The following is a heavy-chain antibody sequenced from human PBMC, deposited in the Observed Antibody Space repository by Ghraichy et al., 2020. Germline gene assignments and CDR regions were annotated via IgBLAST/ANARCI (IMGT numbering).Heavy chain of an antibody. Sequence: SETLSLTCTVSGGSFSSSNHYWVWIRQPPGKGLEWVGSFYYNGDTYSNPSLKSRVTISVDTSKNHFSLRLTSVTAADTAVYCCARRCHSSADVPYWGQGTLVTVSS. D-gene: IGHD6-19*01. CDR2: FYYNGDT. J-gene: IGHJ4*02. CDR1: GGSFSSSNHY. V-gene: IGHV4-39*02. CDR3: ARRCHSSADVPY.